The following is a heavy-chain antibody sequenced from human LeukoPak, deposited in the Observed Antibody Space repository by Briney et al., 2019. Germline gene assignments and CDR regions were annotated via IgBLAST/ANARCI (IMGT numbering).Heavy chain of an antibody. CDR2: ISAYNGNT. CDR3: ARVIPFGCSSTSCSVLDNWYFDL. V-gene: IGHV1-18*01. Sequence: GASVKVSCKASGYTFTSYGISWVRQAPGQGLEWMGWISAYNGNTNYAQKLQGRVTMTTDTSRSTAYMELRSLRPDDTAVYYCARVIPFGCSSTSCSVLDNWYFDLWGRGTLVTVPS. D-gene: IGHD2-2*01. CDR1: GYTFTSYG. J-gene: IGHJ2*01.